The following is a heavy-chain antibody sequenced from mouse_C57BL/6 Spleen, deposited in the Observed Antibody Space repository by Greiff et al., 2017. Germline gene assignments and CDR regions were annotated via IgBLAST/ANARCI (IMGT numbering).Heavy chain of an antibody. CDR2: IWTGGGT. D-gene: IGHD3-1*01. CDR1: GFSLTSYA. J-gene: IGHJ4*01. V-gene: IGHV2-9-1*01. Sequence: VQGVESGPGLVAPSQSLSITCTVSGFSLTSYAISWVRQPPGKGLEWLGVIWTGGGTNYNSALKSRLSISKDNSKSQVFLKMNSLQTDDTARYYCARNLGYGGYAMDYWGQGTSVTVSS. CDR3: ARNLGYGGYAMDY.